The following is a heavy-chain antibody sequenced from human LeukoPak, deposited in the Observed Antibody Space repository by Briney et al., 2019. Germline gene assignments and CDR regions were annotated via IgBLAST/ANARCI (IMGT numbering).Heavy chain of an antibody. Sequence: GGSLRLSCAASGFTFSDYNMRWIRQAPGKGLEWVSSISRSGSTKYYADSVKGRFTISRDNAKNSLYLQMNSLRAEDTAVYYCARGGYSSGWRHFFFDYWGQGTLVTVSS. CDR3: ARGGYSSGWRHFFFDY. J-gene: IGHJ4*02. D-gene: IGHD6-19*01. V-gene: IGHV3-11*01. CDR2: ISRSGSTK. CDR1: GFTFSDYN.